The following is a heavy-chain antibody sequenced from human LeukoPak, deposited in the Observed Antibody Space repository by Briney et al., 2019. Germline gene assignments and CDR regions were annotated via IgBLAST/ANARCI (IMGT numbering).Heavy chain of an antibody. CDR3: AREGWFGELLYYFDY. J-gene: IGHJ4*02. CDR1: GFTFSSYW. Sequence: PGGSLRLSCAASGFTFSSYWMHWVRQAPGKGLVWVSRINSDGSSTSYADSVKGRFTISRDNAKNTLYLQMNSLRAEDTAVYYCAREGWFGELLYYFDYWGQGTLVTVSS. CDR2: INSDGSST. D-gene: IGHD3-10*01. V-gene: IGHV3-74*01.